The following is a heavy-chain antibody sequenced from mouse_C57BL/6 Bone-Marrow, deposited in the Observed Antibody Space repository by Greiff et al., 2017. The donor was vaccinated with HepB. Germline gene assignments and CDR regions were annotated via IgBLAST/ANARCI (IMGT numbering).Heavy chain of an antibody. CDR3: ASVYWYFDV. Sequence: EVKLEESGPELVKPGASVKMSCKASGYTFTDYNMHWVKQSHGKSLEWIGYINPNNGGTSYNQKFKGKATLTVNKSSSTAYMELRSLTSEDSAVYYCASVYWYFDVWGTGTTVTVSS. V-gene: IGHV1-22*01. CDR1: GYTFTDYN. J-gene: IGHJ1*03. CDR2: INPNNGGT.